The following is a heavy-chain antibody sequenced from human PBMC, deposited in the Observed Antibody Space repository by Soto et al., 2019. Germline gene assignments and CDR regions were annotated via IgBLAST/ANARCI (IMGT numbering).Heavy chain of an antibody. Sequence: QEQLQESGPGLVKPFQTLSLTCTVSGVSVSNPGYYWNWIRQQPGKGLEWIGNIGYIYFSATTSYNPSLRSRVTISGDTSNNHFSLKLSSVTVADTAVYYCARGIVGALDTVWYFDLWGRGTVVSVSS. CDR2: IYFSATT. CDR3: ARGIVGALDTVWYFDL. J-gene: IGHJ2*01. V-gene: IGHV4-31*03. D-gene: IGHD1-26*01. CDR1: GVSVSNPGYY.